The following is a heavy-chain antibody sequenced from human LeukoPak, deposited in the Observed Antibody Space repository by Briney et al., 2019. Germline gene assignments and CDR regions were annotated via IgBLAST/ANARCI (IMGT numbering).Heavy chain of an antibody. Sequence: SETLSLTCTVSGGSISSSSYYWGWIRQPPGKGLEWIGSIYYSGSAYYNPSLKSRVTISVDTSKNQFSLKLSSVTAADTAVYYCARLASFAFWSGRRYYYYYMDVWGKGTTVTVSS. CDR1: GGSISSSSYY. CDR3: ARLASFAFWSGRRYYYYYMDV. V-gene: IGHV4-39*07. CDR2: IYYSGSA. D-gene: IGHD3-3*01. J-gene: IGHJ6*03.